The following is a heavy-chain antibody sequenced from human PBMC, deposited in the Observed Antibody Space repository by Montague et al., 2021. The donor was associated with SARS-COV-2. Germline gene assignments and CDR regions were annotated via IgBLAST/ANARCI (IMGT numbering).Heavy chain of an antibody. CDR1: GFTFSSYW. J-gene: IGHJ4*02. V-gene: IGHV3-7*01. Sequence: SLRLSCAASGFTFSSYWMSWFRQAPGKGLEWVANIKQDGSEKYYLDSVKGRFTISRDNAKNSLYLQMNSLRAEDTAVYYCARVGSSSWYFDYWGQGTLVTVSS. CDR2: IKQDGSEK. D-gene: IGHD6-13*01. CDR3: ARVGSSSWYFDY.